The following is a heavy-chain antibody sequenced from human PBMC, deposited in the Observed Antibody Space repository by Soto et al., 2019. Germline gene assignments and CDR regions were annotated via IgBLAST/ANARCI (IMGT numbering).Heavy chain of an antibody. D-gene: IGHD2-2*01. CDR2: IYYSGST. Sequence: QVQLQESGPGLVKPSQTLSLTCTVSGGSISSGGYYWSWIRQHPGKGLEWIGYIYYSGSTYYNPSLKSRVTISVDTSKNQFSLKLSSVTAADTAVYYCARVPSSTSCPYCEGIFDYWGQGTLVTVSS. J-gene: IGHJ4*02. CDR3: ARVPSSTSCPYCEGIFDY. CDR1: GGSISSGGYY. V-gene: IGHV4-31*03.